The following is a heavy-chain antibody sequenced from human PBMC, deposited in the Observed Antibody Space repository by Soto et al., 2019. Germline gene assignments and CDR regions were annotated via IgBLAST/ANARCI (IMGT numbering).Heavy chain of an antibody. CDR2: IYHSGST. D-gene: IGHD6-19*01. J-gene: IGHJ6*02. V-gene: IGHV4-4*02. CDR1: GGSISSSNW. CDR3: ARDSTPNDSSGWPYYYYGMDV. Sequence: SETLSLTGAVSGGSISSSNWWSWVRQPPGKGLEWIGEIYHSGSTNYNPSLKSRVTISVDKSKNQFSLKLSSVTAADTAVYYCARDSTPNDSSGWPYYYYGMDVWGQGTTVTVSS.